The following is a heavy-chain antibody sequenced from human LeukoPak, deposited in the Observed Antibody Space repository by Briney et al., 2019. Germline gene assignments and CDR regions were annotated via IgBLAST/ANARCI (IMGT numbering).Heavy chain of an antibody. V-gene: IGHV4-39*01. J-gene: IGHJ4*02. Sequence: SETLSLTCTVSGGSISSSTYYWGWIRQPPGKGLEWIGTIFYSGSTYYKPSVKSRLTISVDTSKNQYSLRLSSVTAADTAVYYCARHLRPYFDYWGQGTLVTVSS. D-gene: IGHD3-3*01. CDR2: IFYSGST. CDR3: ARHLRPYFDY. CDR1: GGSISSSTYY.